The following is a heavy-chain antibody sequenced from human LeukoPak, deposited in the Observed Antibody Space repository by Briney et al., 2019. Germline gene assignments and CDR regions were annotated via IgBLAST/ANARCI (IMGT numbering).Heavy chain of an antibody. Sequence: GGSLRLSCAASGFTFSSYAMSWVRQAPGKGLEWVSAISGSGGSTYYADSVKGRFTISRDNSKNTLYLQMNSLRGEDTAVYYCARDMYYHNGGGPITHYYYYMDVWGKGTTVTVSS. CDR2: ISGSGGST. V-gene: IGHV3-23*01. D-gene: IGHD3-22*01. CDR3: ARDMYYHNGGGPITHYYYYMDV. J-gene: IGHJ6*03. CDR1: GFTFSSYA.